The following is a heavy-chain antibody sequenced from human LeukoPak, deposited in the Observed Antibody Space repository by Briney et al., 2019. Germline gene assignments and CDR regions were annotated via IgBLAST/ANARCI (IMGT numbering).Heavy chain of an antibody. CDR3: ARVASSGYYYVFDY. J-gene: IGHJ4*02. Sequence: PSETLSLTCTVSGGSISRYYWSWIRQPPGKGLEWIGYIYYSGSTNYNPSLKSRVTISVDTSKNQFSLKLSSVTAADTAVYYCARVASSGYYYVFDYWGQGTLVTVSS. D-gene: IGHD3-22*01. CDR2: IYYSGST. V-gene: IGHV4-59*01. CDR1: GGSISRYY.